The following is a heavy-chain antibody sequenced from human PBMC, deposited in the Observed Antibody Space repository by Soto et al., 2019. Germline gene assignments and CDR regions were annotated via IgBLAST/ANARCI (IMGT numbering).Heavy chain of an antibody. CDR2: IDPSDSYT. J-gene: IGHJ5*01. V-gene: IGHV5-10-1*01. CDR1: GYNFTAFW. Sequence: GESLKISCKASGYNFTAFWIHWVRQMPGKGLEWLGKIDPSDSYTNYSPSFEGHVTISTDNPITTAYLQWSSLRASDTALYFCARVYKNWFDSWAQGTMVTVSS. CDR3: ARVYKNWFDS. D-gene: IGHD1-1*01.